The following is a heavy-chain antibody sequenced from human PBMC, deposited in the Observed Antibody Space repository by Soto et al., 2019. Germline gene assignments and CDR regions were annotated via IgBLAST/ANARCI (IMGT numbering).Heavy chain of an antibody. V-gene: IGHV4-34*01. D-gene: IGHD3-22*01. CDR2: INHSGST. CDR3: ARSYDSTPGFDY. CDR1: GGSFSGYY. J-gene: IGHJ4*02. Sequence: QVQLQPWGAGLLKPSETLSLTCAVYGGSFSGYYWSWIRQPPGKGLEWIGEINHSGSTNYNPSLKSRVTLSVDTSKDQFSLKLSSVTAADAAVYYCARSYDSTPGFDYWGQGTLVTVSS.